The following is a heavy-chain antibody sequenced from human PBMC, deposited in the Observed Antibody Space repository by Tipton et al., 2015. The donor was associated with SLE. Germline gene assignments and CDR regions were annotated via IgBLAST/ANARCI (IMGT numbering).Heavy chain of an antibody. CDR1: GFTFSGFW. V-gene: IGHV3-7*03. CDR3: VRNGGAFDF. J-gene: IGHJ3*01. D-gene: IGHD2-8*01. CDR2: MKQDGSET. Sequence: SLRLSCAASGFTFSGFWMTWVRQAPGKGLEWVANMKQDGSETHYVDSVKGRFTVSRDNAENSLFLQMTSLRVEDTAVYYCVRNGGAFDFWGQGTMVTVSS.